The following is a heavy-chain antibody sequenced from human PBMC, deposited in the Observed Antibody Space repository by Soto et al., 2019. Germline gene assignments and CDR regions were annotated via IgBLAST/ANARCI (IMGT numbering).Heavy chain of an antibody. J-gene: IGHJ3*01. CDR1: GFSFRSHA. CDR3: AKITSSGAFDV. V-gene: IGHV3-30-3*02. Sequence: QVQLVESGGGVVQPGKSLRVSCEGSGFSFRSHAIHWVRQPPGKGLEWVTLISYNGGVKSYADSVKGRFTISRDNSKNTVHLQMNSLTPEDTAVYYCAKITSSGAFDVWGQWTLVIVSS. CDR2: ISYNGGVK.